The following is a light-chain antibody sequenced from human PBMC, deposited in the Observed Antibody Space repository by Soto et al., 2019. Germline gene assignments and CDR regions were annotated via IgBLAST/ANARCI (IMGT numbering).Light chain of an antibody. Sequence: DIQMTQSPSSLSASVGDIVTIVFLASQSISTYVHCYQQKPGKAPNLLIYAASTLQSGVPSRFSGSASGTDFPLTISSLQPEDFATYFCQHGYSTPLTFGGGTKVDIK. CDR2: AAS. CDR1: QSISTY. J-gene: IGKJ4*01. CDR3: QHGYSTPLT. V-gene: IGKV1-39*01.